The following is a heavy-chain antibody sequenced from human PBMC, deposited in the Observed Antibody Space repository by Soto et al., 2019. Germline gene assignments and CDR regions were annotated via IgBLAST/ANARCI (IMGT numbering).Heavy chain of an antibody. CDR3: ARIPVDTYMTYWFDP. D-gene: IGHD5-18*01. CDR1: GDSVTSGDYY. J-gene: IGHJ5*01. V-gene: IGHV4-61*08. CDR2: IYYSGNT. Sequence: PSETLSLTWTVSGDSVTSGDYYWSWLRQPPGKGLEWIGYIYYSGNTNYRPSLKSRVAISLDTSHNQFSLKLSSVTAADTAVYFCARIPVDTYMTYWFDPWGQGTLVTVS.